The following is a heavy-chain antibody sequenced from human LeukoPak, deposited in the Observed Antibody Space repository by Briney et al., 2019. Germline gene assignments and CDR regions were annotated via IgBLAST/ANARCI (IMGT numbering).Heavy chain of an antibody. CDR2: INHSGST. J-gene: IGHJ3*02. CDR1: GGSFSGYY. V-gene: IGHV4-34*01. Sequence: PSETLSLTCAVYGGSFSGYYWSSIRQPPGKGLEWIGEINHSGSTNYNPSLKSRVTISVDTSKNQFSLKLSSVTAADTAVYYCCSYGLDAFDIWGQGTMVTVSS. D-gene: IGHD2-15*01. CDR3: CSYGLDAFDI.